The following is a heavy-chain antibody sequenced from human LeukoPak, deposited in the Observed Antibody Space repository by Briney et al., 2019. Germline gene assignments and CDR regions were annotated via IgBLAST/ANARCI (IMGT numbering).Heavy chain of an antibody. V-gene: IGHV4-4*07. J-gene: IGHJ5*02. CDR1: GGSISSYS. CDR3: ARGNPNGFDP. CDR2: IYTSGST. Sequence: SETLSLTCTVSGGSISSYSWSWIRQPAGKGLEWIGRIYTSGSTNYNPSLKSRVTVSLDTSKNHFSLRLSSVTAADTAVYYCARGNPNGFDPWGQGTLVTVSS. D-gene: IGHD1-14*01.